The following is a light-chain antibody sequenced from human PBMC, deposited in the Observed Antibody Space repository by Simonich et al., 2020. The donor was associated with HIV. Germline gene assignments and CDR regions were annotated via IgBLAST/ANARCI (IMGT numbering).Light chain of an antibody. Sequence: DIQMTQSPSSLSASVGDRVTITCQASQDISNYLNWYQQKPGKAPEFLIYDASNLETGVPSRFSGSGSGTDFTFTISSLQPEDIATYYCQQDNSFLWTFGQGTKVEIK. CDR1: QDISNY. CDR2: DAS. CDR3: QQDNSFLWT. V-gene: IGKV1-33*01. J-gene: IGKJ1*01.